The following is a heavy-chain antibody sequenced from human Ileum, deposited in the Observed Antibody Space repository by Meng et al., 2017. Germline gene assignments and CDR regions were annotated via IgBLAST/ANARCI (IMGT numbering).Heavy chain of an antibody. Sequence: QVEAQESGPGLVKPSQTLSLTCTVSGDSISSGGYYWTWIRQHPGKGLEWIGYIYSSGGTYYTPSLKSLVTISLDTSKNQFSLRLSSVTAADTAVYYCARIGFCSGRSCYGFFDYWGQGTLVTVSS. V-gene: IGHV4-31*01. CDR3: ARIGFCSGRSCYGFFDY. CDR1: GDSISSGGYY. CDR2: IYSSGGT. D-gene: IGHD2-15*01. J-gene: IGHJ4*02.